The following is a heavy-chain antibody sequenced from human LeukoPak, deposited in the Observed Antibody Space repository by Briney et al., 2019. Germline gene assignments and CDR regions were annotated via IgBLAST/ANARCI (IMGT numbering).Heavy chain of an antibody. J-gene: IGHJ6*03. CDR3: AKDRLEYSSSGYYYMDV. D-gene: IGHD6-6*01. V-gene: IGHV3-30*02. CDR2: IRYDGSNK. Sequence: PGGSLRLSCAASGFTLSSSAMHWVRQAPGKGLEWVAFIRYDGSNKYYADSVKGRFTISRDNSKNTLYLQMNSLRAEDTAVYYCAKDRLEYSSSGYYYMDVWGKGTTVTVSS. CDR1: GFTLSSSA.